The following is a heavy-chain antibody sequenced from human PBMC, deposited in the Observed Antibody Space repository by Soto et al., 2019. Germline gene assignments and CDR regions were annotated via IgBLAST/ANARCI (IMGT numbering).Heavy chain of an antibody. CDR3: ARREGYCSSTSCYVFDY. CDR2: IYHSGST. J-gene: IGHJ4*02. CDR1: SGSISSSNW. D-gene: IGHD2-2*01. Sequence: PSETLTLTCAVSSGSISSSNWWSWVRQPPGKGLEWIGEIYHSGSTNYNPSLKSRVTISVDKSKNQFSLKLSSVTAADTAVYYCARREGYCSSTSCYVFDYWGQGTLVTVSS. V-gene: IGHV4-4*02.